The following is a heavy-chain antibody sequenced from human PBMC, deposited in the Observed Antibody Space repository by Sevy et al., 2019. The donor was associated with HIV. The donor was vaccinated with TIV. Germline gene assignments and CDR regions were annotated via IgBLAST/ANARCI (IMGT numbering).Heavy chain of an antibody. Sequence: ASVKVSCKVSGYTLTELSMHWVRQAPGKGLEWMGGFDPEDGETIYAQKFQGRVTMTEDTSTDTASMELSSLRSEDTAVYYCATGGYSSSWDSHAFDIWGQGTMVTVSS. V-gene: IGHV1-24*01. CDR3: ATGGYSSSWDSHAFDI. J-gene: IGHJ3*02. D-gene: IGHD6-13*01. CDR2: FDPEDGET. CDR1: GYTLTELS.